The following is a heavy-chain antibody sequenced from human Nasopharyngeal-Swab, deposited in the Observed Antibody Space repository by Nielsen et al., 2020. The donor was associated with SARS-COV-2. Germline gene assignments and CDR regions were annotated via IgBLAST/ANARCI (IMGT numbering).Heavy chain of an antibody. CDR3: AKDIIDIVVVVAATGFDY. J-gene: IGHJ4*02. CDR2: ISWNSGSI. Sequence: GGSLRLFCAASGFTFDDYAMHWVRQAPGKGLEWVSGISWNSGSIGYADSVKGRFTISRDNAKNSLYLQMNSLRAEDTALYYCAKDIIDIVVVVAATGFDYWGQGTLVTVSS. D-gene: IGHD2-15*01. V-gene: IGHV3-9*01. CDR1: GFTFDDYA.